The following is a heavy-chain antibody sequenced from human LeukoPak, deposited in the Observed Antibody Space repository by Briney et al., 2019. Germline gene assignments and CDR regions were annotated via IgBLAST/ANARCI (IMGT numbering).Heavy chain of an antibody. Sequence: SLRLSCAASGFTFSSYSMNWVRQAPGKGLEWVSGISWNSGSIGYADSVKGRFTISRDNAKNSLYLQMNSLRGEDTALYYCAKAVGGSYTTSFDYWGQGTLVTVSS. CDR3: AKAVGGSYTTSFDY. D-gene: IGHD1-26*01. J-gene: IGHJ4*02. V-gene: IGHV3-9*01. CDR2: ISWNSGSI. CDR1: GFTFSSYS.